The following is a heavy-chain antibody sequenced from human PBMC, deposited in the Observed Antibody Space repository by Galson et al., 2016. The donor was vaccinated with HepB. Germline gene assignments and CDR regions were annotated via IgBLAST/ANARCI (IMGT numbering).Heavy chain of an antibody. J-gene: IGHJ4*02. CDR1: GFTFSSYS. CDR3: AIIAGTYYFDS. Sequence: SLRLSCAASGFTFSSYSMNWVRQAPGKGLEWVSYISDSSSTIYYADSVKGRFTISRDNAKNSLYLQMNSLRAEDTAVYYCAIIAGTYYFDSWGQGTLVTVSS. CDR2: ISDSSSTI. D-gene: IGHD2-21*01. V-gene: IGHV3-48*01.